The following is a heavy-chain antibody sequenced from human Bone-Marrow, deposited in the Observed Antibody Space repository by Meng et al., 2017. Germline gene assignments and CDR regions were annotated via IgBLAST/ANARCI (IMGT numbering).Heavy chain of an antibody. V-gene: IGHV1-18*01. D-gene: IGHD6-6*01. CDR3: ARDIPSSSEAYYYYGMDV. CDR2: ISAYNGNT. CDR1: GYTFTSDG. Sequence: APAKVSCKASGYTFTSDGISWVRQAPGQGLEWMGWISAYNGNTNYAQKLQGRVTMTTDASTSTAYMELRSLRSDDTAVYYCARDIPSSSEAYYYYGMDVWGQGTTVTVSS. J-gene: IGHJ6*02.